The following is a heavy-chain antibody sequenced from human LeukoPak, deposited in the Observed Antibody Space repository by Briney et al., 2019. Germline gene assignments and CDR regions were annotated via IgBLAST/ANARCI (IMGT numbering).Heavy chain of an antibody. D-gene: IGHD3-10*01. J-gene: IGHJ4*02. CDR2: IIPIFGTA. CDR1: GGTFSSYA. V-gene: IGHV1-69*13. CDR3: ARVITMVRGVRSYYFDY. Sequence: SVKVSCKASGGTFSSYAISWVRQAPGQGLEWMGGIIPIFGTANYAQKFQGRATITADESTSTAYMELSSLRSEDTAVYYCARVITMVRGVRSYYFDYWGQGTLVTVSS.